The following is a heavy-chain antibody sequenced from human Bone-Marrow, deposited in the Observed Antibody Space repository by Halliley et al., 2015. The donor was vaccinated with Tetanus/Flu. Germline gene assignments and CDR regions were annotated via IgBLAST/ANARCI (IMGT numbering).Heavy chain of an antibody. J-gene: IGHJ4*02. Sequence: LEWGANIKQDGTVKYYVDSVKGRFTISRDNAKNSLYLQMNSLRVEDTALYYCARKGLPDYWGQGTLVTVSS. CDR2: IKQDGTVK. V-gene: IGHV3-7*01. CDR3: ARKGLPDY.